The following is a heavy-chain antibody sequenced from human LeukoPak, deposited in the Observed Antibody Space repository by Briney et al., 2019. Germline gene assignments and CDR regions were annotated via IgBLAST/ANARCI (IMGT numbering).Heavy chain of an antibody. Sequence: GGSLRLSCAASGFTVSSNYMSWVRQAPGKGLEWVSVIYSGGSAYYADSVKGRFTISGDNSKNTLYLQMNSLRAEDTAVYYCARDLSYCSGGSCSTTWFDPWGQGTLVTVSS. D-gene: IGHD2-15*01. CDR1: GFTVSSNY. CDR3: ARDLSYCSGGSCSTTWFDP. CDR2: IYSGGSA. V-gene: IGHV3-66*02. J-gene: IGHJ5*02.